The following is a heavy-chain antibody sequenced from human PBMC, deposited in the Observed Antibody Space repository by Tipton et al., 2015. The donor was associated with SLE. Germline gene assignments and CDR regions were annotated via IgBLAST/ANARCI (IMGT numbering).Heavy chain of an antibody. V-gene: IGHV3-7*01. CDR1: GFTFSSYS. Sequence: SLRLSCAASGFTFSSYSMNWVRQAPGKGLEWVANINQDGSEKYYVDSLKGRFTISRDNAKNSVYLQMNSLRAEDTAVYYCARVGYYYDSSGYRYFDYWGQGTLVTVSS. D-gene: IGHD3-22*01. CDR3: ARVGYYYDSSGYRYFDY. J-gene: IGHJ4*02. CDR2: INQDGSEK.